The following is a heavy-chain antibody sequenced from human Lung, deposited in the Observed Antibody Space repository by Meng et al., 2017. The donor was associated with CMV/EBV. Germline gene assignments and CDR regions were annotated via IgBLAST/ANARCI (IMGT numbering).Heavy chain of an antibody. CDR2: INPDGSEK. Sequence: SCAASGFXFSENWMSWVRQTPGKGLEWVANINPDGSEKHYVDSVKGRSTISRDNAKNSFYLQMNGLRAEDAALYYCTRDPNPSLYNWNYPVFFDYXGQGXLVTVSS. CDR3: TRDPNPSLYNWNYPVFFDY. D-gene: IGHD1-7*01. V-gene: IGHV3-7*01. J-gene: IGHJ4*02. CDR1: GFXFSENW.